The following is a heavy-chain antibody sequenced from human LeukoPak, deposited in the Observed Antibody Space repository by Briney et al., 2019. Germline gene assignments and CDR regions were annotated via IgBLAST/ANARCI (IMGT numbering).Heavy chain of an antibody. Sequence: SETLSLTCTVSGGSISSGGYYWSWIRQHPGKGLEWIGYIYYSGSTYYNPSLKSRVTISVDTSKNQFSLKLSSVTAADTAVYYCARIFLEPLNGGRNWFDPWGQGTLVTVSS. CDR2: IYYSGST. V-gene: IGHV4-31*03. D-gene: IGHD7-27*01. CDR1: GGSISSGGYY. CDR3: ARIFLEPLNGGRNWFDP. J-gene: IGHJ5*02.